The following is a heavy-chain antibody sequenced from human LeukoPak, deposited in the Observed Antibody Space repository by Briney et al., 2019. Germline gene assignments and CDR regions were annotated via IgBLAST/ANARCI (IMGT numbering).Heavy chain of an antibody. V-gene: IGHV1-8*01. Sequence: GASVKVSCKASGYTFTSYDINWVRQATGQGLEWMGWMSPNSGNTGSAQKFQGRVTTTRNTSISAAYMELRSLRSDDTAVYYCARDQGYSSSWYDYWGQGTLVTVSS. J-gene: IGHJ4*02. CDR3: ARDQGYSSSWYDY. CDR2: MSPNSGNT. D-gene: IGHD6-13*01. CDR1: GYTFTSYD.